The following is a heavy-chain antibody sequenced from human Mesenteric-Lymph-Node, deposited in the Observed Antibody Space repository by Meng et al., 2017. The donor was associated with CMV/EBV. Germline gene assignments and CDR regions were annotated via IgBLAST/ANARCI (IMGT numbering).Heavy chain of an antibody. CDR2: IDYSGNT. Sequence: GALRLSGNVSGGSVISSSYFWTWIRQPPGKGLEWIGHIDYSGNTNYNPSLRSRVTILVDTSKNLLSLKLSSVAAGDTAVYYCAPYSKTWGWFDPWGQGTLVTVSS. CDR3: APYSKTWGWFDP. J-gene: IGHJ5*02. D-gene: IGHD4-11*01. CDR1: GGSVISSSYF. V-gene: IGHV4-61*01.